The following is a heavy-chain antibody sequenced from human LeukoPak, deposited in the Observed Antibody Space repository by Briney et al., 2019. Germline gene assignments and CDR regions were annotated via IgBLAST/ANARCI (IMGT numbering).Heavy chain of an antibody. CDR1: GASVSTYY. Sequence: SETLSLTCTVSGASVSTYYWSWIRQPPGKGLEWIGYFSYSGNTNYNPSLKSRVTISVDTSKNQFSLKLSSVTAADTAVYYCARGILGIAAAGILGMDVWGQGTTVTVSS. CDR3: ARGILGIAAAGILGMDV. J-gene: IGHJ6*02. CDR2: FSYSGNT. V-gene: IGHV4-59*02. D-gene: IGHD6-13*01.